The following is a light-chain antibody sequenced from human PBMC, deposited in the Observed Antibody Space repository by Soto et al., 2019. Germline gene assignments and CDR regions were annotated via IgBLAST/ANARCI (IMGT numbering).Light chain of an antibody. V-gene: IGKV3-11*01. CDR2: DAS. J-gene: IGKJ1*01. CDR1: QSVSSY. CDR3: QQRSNWPPVWT. Sequence: EIVLTQSPATLSLSPGERATLSCRASQSVSSYFAWYQQKPGQAPRLLIYDASNSATGIPARFSGSGSGTDFTLTISSLEPEDFAVYYCQQRSNWPPVWTFGQGTKVEIK.